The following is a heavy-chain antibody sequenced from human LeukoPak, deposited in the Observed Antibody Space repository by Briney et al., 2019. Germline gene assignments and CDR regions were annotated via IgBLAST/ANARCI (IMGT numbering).Heavy chain of an antibody. CDR2: IWYDGSNK. D-gene: IGHD5/OR15-5a*01. Sequence: PGGSLRLSCAASGFSFSSPGFYWVRQAPGKGLEWVAIIWYDGSNKYYGDSVKGRFIISRDNSKNTLYLQMNSLRAEDTAVYYCTRDVSLCSLDVWGAGTTVTVSS. V-gene: IGHV3-33*01. CDR1: GFSFSSPG. CDR3: TRDVSLCSLDV. J-gene: IGHJ6*04.